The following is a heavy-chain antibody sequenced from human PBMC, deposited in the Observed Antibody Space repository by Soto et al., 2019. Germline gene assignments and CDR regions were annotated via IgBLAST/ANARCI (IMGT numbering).Heavy chain of an antibody. CDR3: ARDREMATITDY. D-gene: IGHD5-12*01. CDR2: ISSSSSYI. J-gene: IGHJ4*02. Sequence: GGSLRLSCAASGFTFSSYSMNWVRQAPGKGLEWVSSISSSSSYIYYADSVKGRFTISRDNAKNSLYLQMSSLRAEDTAVYYCARDREMATITDYWGQGTLVTVSS. V-gene: IGHV3-21*01. CDR1: GFTFSSYS.